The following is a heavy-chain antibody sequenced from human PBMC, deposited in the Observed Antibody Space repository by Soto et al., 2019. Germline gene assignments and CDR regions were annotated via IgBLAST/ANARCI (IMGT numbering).Heavy chain of an antibody. CDR3: AGDPYYYASEY. J-gene: IGHJ4*02. V-gene: IGHV3-11*01. D-gene: IGHD3-10*01. CDR1: GFTFSDHY. CDR2: ISGSATTI. Sequence: QVQLAESGGGLVKPGGSLRLSCAASGFTFSDHYMTWIRQAPGKGLEWVSYISGSATTIYYADSVRGRFTVSRDNAKNSLYLQMNSLRAEDTAVYYCAGDPYYYASEYWGQGILVTVSS.